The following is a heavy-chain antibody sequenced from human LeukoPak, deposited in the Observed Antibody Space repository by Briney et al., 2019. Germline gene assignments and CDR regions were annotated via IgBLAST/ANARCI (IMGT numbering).Heavy chain of an antibody. Sequence: GGSLRLSCAASGFIVSSNYMNWVRQAPGKGPEWVSIIYSSDYRYYADSVKGRFTISRDNSKNTLYLQMNSPRVEDTAVYYCATERPGSRVLDYWGQGNVVTVSS. D-gene: IGHD3-10*01. CDR1: GFIVSSNY. J-gene: IGHJ4*02. CDR2: IYSSDYR. CDR3: ATERPGSRVLDY. V-gene: IGHV3-66*01.